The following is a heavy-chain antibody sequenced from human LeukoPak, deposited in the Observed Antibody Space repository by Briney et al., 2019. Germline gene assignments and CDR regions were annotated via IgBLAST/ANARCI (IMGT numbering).Heavy chain of an antibody. J-gene: IGHJ3*02. CDR1: GFTFSSYA. Sequence: GGSLRLSCAASGFTFSSYAMSWVRQAPGKGLEWVSAISGSGGSTYYTDSVKGRFTISRDDSKNTLYLQMNSLRAEDTAVYYCAKAFFPGGSYQVLAFDIWGQGTMVTVSS. CDR3: AKAFFPGGSYQVLAFDI. V-gene: IGHV3-23*01. CDR2: ISGSGGST. D-gene: IGHD1-26*01.